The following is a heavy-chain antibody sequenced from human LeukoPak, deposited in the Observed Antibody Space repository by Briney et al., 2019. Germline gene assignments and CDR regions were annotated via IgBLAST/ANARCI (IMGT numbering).Heavy chain of an antibody. CDR1: GGSISSSNYY. CDR2: IYYSGST. D-gene: IGHD3-3*01. J-gene: IGHJ5*02. Sequence: PSETLSLTCTVSGGSISSSNYYWGWIRQPPGKGLEWIGNIYYSGSTYYNPSLKSRVTISVDTSKNQFSLKLSSVTAADTAVYYCGRQPTIFGVVPNWFDPWGQGTLVTVSS. CDR3: GRQPTIFGVVPNWFDP. V-gene: IGHV4-39*01.